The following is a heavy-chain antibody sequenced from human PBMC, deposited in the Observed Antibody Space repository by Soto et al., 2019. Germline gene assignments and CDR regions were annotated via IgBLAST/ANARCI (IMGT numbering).Heavy chain of an antibody. CDR3: VRDRDRSALTVPD. Sequence: EVQLMESGGGLVQPGGSLRLSCAVSGFTFSNYYMNWVRQAPGKGLEWVSNISASGSGMHYADSVKGRFTIPRDNAKNKLYLQMDRLRDENTAVYYYVRDRDRSALTVPDWGQGTLVTVSS. V-gene: IGHV3-48*02. J-gene: IGHJ4*02. CDR1: GFTFSNYY. CDR2: ISASGSGM. D-gene: IGHD3-22*01.